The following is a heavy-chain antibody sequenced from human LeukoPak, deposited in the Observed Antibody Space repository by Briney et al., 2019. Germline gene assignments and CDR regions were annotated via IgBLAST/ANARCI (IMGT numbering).Heavy chain of an antibody. CDR1: GYAFTDYY. CDR2: INPNSGGT. Sequence: ASVKVSCKASGYAFTDYYIHWVRQAPGQGLEWMGWINPNSGGTNYAQKFQGRVTMTRDTSISTAYMELSRLRSDDTAVYYCARECQYQLLIFLYYYMDVWGKGTTVTISS. D-gene: IGHD2-2*01. V-gene: IGHV1-2*02. J-gene: IGHJ6*03. CDR3: ARECQYQLLIFLYYYMDV.